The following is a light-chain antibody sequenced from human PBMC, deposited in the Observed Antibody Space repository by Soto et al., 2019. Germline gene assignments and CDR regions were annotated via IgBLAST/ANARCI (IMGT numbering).Light chain of an antibody. Sequence: EIVLTQSPGTLSLSPGERATLSSSASQSVGSTYLAWYQQIPGQAPRLLIYGTSNRATGIPDRFSGSGSGIDFTLTISRLEPEDFAVYYCQQYSSSLYTFGQGTKLEIK. CDR3: QQYSSSLYT. V-gene: IGKV3-20*01. CDR2: GTS. J-gene: IGKJ2*01. CDR1: QSVGSTY.